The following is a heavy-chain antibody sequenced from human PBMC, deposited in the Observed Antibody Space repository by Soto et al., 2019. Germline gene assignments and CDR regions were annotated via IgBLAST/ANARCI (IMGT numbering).Heavy chain of an antibody. D-gene: IGHD6-13*01. CDR2: INPMGGST. Sequence: QEQLVQSGAEVKEPGASVKVSCKASGYTFINYYIHWVRQAPGQGLEWMAIINPMGGSTNYAQEFQGRVTLTSDTSTSTLYMELSSLRFEDTALFYCARDLAAGDLWGQGTLVTVSS. CDR3: ARDLAAGDL. V-gene: IGHV1-46*01. CDR1: GYTFINYY. J-gene: IGHJ5*02.